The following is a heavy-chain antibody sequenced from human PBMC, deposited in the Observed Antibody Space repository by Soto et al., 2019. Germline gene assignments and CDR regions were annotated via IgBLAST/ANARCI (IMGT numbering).Heavy chain of an antibody. CDR2: ISYDGSNK. J-gene: IGHJ4*01. CDR3: AKDMYYHDSSGYYVFDY. CDR1: DFTFSSYG. D-gene: IGHD3-22*01. Sequence: GGSLRLSCAASDFTFSSYGIHWVRQAPGKGLEWVAVISYDGSNKQYGDSVKGRLTMSRDNSKNTVHLQMSSLRVEDTAVYYCAKDMYYHDSSGYYVFDYWGQGTLVTVSS. V-gene: IGHV3-30*18.